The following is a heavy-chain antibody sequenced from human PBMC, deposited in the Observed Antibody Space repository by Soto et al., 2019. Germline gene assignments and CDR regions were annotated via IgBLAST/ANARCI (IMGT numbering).Heavy chain of an antibody. CDR1: GFTFSSYA. J-gene: IGHJ6*02. CDR3: ARASDSSSWYRGFYYYYYGMDV. D-gene: IGHD6-13*01. CDR2: ISYDGSNK. Sequence: GGSLRLSCAASGFTFSSYAMHWVRQAPGKGLEWVAVISYDGSNKYYADSVKGRFTISRDNSKNTLYLQMNSLRAEDTAVYYCARASDSSSWYRGFYYYYYGMDVWGQGTTVTVSS. V-gene: IGHV3-30-3*01.